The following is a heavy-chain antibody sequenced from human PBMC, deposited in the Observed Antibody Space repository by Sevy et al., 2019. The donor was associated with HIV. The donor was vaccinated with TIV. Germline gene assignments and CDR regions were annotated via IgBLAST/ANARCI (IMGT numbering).Heavy chain of an antibody. CDR3: AKVRTIVVVPAAIYFDY. J-gene: IGHJ4*02. CDR2: ISGSGGST. V-gene: IGHV3-23*01. CDR1: GFTFSSYA. D-gene: IGHD2-2*01. Sequence: GGSLRLSCAASGFTFSSYAMSRVRQAPGKGLEWVSAISGSGGSTYYADSVKGRFTISRDNSKNTLYLQMNSLRAEDTAVYYCAKVRTIVVVPAAIYFDYWGQGTLVTVSS.